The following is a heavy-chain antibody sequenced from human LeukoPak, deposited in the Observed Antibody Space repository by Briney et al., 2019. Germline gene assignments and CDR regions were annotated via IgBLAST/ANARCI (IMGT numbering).Heavy chain of an antibody. CDR3: ARDHRPEIQYYYMDV. V-gene: IGHV3-33*01. CDR1: GFSLSNYG. J-gene: IGHJ6*03. CDR2: LLYDGNTK. Sequence: GGSLRLSCAASGFSLSNYGMHWVRQAPGKGLEWVAALLYDGNTKHYADSVKGRFTISRDISKNTFYLQMNSLTAGDTAVYYCARDHRPEIQYYYMDVWGKGTTVAVSS. D-gene: IGHD1-14*01.